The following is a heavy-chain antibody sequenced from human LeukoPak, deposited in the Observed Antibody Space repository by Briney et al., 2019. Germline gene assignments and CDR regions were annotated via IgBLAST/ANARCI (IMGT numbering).Heavy chain of an antibody. CDR3: ARLTGRAVSYGLYYFDY. D-gene: IGHD5-18*01. Sequence: SETLSLTCTVSGGSISSSSYYWGWIRQPPGKGLEWIGSIYYSGSTYYNPSLKSRVTISVDTSKNQFSLKLSSVTAADTAVYYCARLTGRAVSYGLYYFDYWGQGTLVTVSS. CDR2: IYYSGST. CDR1: GGSISSSSYY. J-gene: IGHJ4*02. V-gene: IGHV4-39*01.